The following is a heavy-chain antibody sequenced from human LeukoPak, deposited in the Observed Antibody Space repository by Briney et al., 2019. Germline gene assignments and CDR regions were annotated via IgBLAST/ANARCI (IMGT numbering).Heavy chain of an antibody. Sequence: ASVKVSCKASDYTFTSYGISWVRQAPGQGLEWMGWISAYNGNTNYAQKLQGRVTMTTDTSTSTAYMELRSLRSDDTAVYYCARVVESYYRRSAFDIWGQGTMVTVSS. D-gene: IGHD3-10*01. CDR3: ARVVESYYRRSAFDI. CDR2: ISAYNGNT. CDR1: DYTFTSYG. J-gene: IGHJ3*02. V-gene: IGHV1-18*01.